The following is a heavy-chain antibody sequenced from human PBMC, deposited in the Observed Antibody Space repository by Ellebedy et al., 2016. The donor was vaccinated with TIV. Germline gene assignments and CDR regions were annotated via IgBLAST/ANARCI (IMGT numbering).Heavy chain of an antibody. Sequence: GESLKISCVASGFTFSTYWMSWVRQAPGKGLEWVANIKQDGSEKYYVDSVKGRFTISKDNSKNSLYLQMSSLRVEDTAVYYCARDFGVASYDYWGQGTLVTVSS. J-gene: IGHJ4*02. CDR2: IKQDGSEK. CDR1: GFTFSTYW. D-gene: IGHD3-10*01. CDR3: ARDFGVASYDY. V-gene: IGHV3-7*04.